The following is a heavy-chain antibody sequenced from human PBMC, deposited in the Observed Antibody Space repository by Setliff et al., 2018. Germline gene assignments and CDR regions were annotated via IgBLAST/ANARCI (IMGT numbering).Heavy chain of an antibody. CDR3: ARDPHYDPTYSLPGHAFDF. CDR2: LFDGGSA. Sequence: NPSETLSLTCAVSGYSISNGFYWGWIRQSPVKGLEWIGSLFDGGSAYYSPSLESRASISLDASKNQFALKLTSATAADTAVYYCARDPHYDPTYSLPGHAFDFWGQGIMVTVSS. V-gene: IGHV4-38-2*02. J-gene: IGHJ3*01. D-gene: IGHD3-22*01. CDR1: GYSISNGFY.